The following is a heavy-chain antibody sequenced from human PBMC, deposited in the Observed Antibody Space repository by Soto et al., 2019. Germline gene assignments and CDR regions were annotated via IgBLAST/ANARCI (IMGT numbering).Heavy chain of an antibody. V-gene: IGHV4-59*01. J-gene: IGHJ4*02. CDR1: GGSISSYY. Sequence: SETLSLTCTVSGGSISSYYWSWIRQPPGKGLEWIGYIYYSGSTNYNPSLKSRVTISVDTSKNQFSLKLSSVTAADTAVYYCAREIPYYDYVWGSYRYLPDYWGQGTLVTSP. D-gene: IGHD3-16*02. CDR2: IYYSGST. CDR3: AREIPYYDYVWGSYRYLPDY.